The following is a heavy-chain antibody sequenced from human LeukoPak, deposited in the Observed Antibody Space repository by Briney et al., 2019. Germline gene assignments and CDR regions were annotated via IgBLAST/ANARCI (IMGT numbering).Heavy chain of an antibody. CDR3: AHTGIYSSGPVFDY. V-gene: IGHV2-5*02. Sequence: VSGPTLVKPTQTHTLTCTFSWFSLSTRGVGVGWIRQPPGKALERLALISWDDDKRYSPSLKSRLTITKDTSKNQVVLTMTNMDPVDTATYYCAHTGIYSSGPVFDYWGQGTLVTVSS. CDR2: ISWDDDK. CDR1: WFSLSTRGVG. D-gene: IGHD6-19*01. J-gene: IGHJ4*02.